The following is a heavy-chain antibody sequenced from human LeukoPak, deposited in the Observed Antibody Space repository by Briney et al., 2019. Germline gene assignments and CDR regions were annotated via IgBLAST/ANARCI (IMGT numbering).Heavy chain of an antibody. D-gene: IGHD3-16*02. CDR2: ISSSSSYI. Sequence: GRSLRLSCAASGFTFSSYSMNWVRQAPGKGLEWVSSISSSSSYIYYADSVKGRFTISRDNAKNSLYLQMNSLRAEDTAVYYCASLLAGSDDYVWGSYRSKALNYWGQGTLVTVSS. J-gene: IGHJ4*02. CDR1: GFTFSSYS. V-gene: IGHV3-21*01. CDR3: ASLLAGSDDYVWGSYRSKALNY.